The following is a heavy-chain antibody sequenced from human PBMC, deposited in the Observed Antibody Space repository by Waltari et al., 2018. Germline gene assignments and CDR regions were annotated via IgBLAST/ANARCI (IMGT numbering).Heavy chain of an antibody. D-gene: IGHD3-10*01. CDR2: IYHSGST. V-gene: IGHV4-38-2*01. Sequence: QVQLQESGPGLVKPSETLSLTCAVSGYSISSGYYWGWIRQPPGKGLEWIGSIYHSGSTDYNPSLKSRVTISVDTSKNQFSLKLSSVTAADTAVYYCAGGPYYYGSGSYYGADYYGMDVWGQGTTVTVSS. CDR1: GYSISSGYY. CDR3: AGGPYYYGSGSYYGADYYGMDV. J-gene: IGHJ6*02.